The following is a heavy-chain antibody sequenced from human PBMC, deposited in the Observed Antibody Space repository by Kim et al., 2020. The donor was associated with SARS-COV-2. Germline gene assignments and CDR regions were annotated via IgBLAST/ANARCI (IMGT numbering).Heavy chain of an antibody. CDR1: GFTFSTYW. CDR2: IDPDGNTA. V-gene: IGHV3-74*01. CDR3: VRGSNAWRGVDY. Sequence: GGSLRLSCAASGFTFSTYWMHWVRQAPGKGLSCVSRIDPDGNTADCAASVKGRFTISRDNAKNTLYLQMNSLRAEDTAVYYCVRGSNAWRGVDYCGQGTLVTVSS. J-gene: IGHJ4*02. D-gene: IGHD3-3*01.